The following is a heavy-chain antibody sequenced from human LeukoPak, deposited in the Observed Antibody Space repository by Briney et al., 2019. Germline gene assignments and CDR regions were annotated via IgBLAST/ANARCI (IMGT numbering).Heavy chain of an antibody. CDR1: GGSFSGYY. V-gene: IGHV4-34*01. Sequence: SETLSLTCAVYGGSFSGYYWSWIRQPPGKGLEWIGEINHSGSTNYNPSLKSRVTISVDTSKNKFSLKLSSVTAADTAVYYCARVGLGAANCSGGSCYYYYYGMDVWGKGTTVTVSS. J-gene: IGHJ6*04. D-gene: IGHD2-15*01. CDR2: INHSGST. CDR3: ARVGLGAANCSGGSCYYYYYGMDV.